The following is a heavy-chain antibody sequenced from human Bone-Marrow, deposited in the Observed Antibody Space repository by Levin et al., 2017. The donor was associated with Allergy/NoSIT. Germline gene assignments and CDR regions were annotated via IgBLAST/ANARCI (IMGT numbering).Heavy chain of an antibody. CDR2: IYPEDSEI. Sequence: GESLKISCQGSGFNFSTYWIAWVRQMSGGGLEWMGIIYPEDSEIRYSPSFEGQVTISGDKSISTTYLQWSSLKAPDTAMYYCARPRLGHCSSTSCYAFNLWGQGTMVTVSS. CDR3: ARPRLGHCSSTSCYAFNL. D-gene: IGHD2-2*01. V-gene: IGHV5-51*01. J-gene: IGHJ3*01. CDR1: GFNFSTYW.